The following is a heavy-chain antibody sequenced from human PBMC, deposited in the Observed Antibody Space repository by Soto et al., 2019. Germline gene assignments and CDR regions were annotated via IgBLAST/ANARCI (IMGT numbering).Heavy chain of an antibody. J-gene: IGHJ6*03. CDR1: GFTFSSYS. CDR2: ISSSSSTI. CDR3: ARDIPYCSSTSCYNSYYMDV. D-gene: IGHD2-2*01. V-gene: IGHV3-48*01. Sequence: GGSLRLSCAASGFTFSSYSMNWVRQAPGKGLEWVSYISSSSSTIYYADSVKGRFTISRDNAKNSLYPQMNSLRAEDTAVYYCARDIPYCSSTSCYNSYYMDVWGKGTTVTVSS.